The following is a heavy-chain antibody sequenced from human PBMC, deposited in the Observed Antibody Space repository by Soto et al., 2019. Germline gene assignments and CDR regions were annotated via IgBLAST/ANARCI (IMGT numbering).Heavy chain of an antibody. CDR2: INPSGGTS. D-gene: IGHD2-2*01. CDR1: GYTFTSYY. V-gene: IGHV1-46*01. CDR3: ASPSIVVVPLSLYYYYYGMDV. J-gene: IGHJ6*02. Sequence: GASVKVSRKASGYTFTSYYIHWVRQAPGQGLEWMGVINPSGGTSTSAQKFQGRVTITADESTSTAYMELSSLRSEDTAVYYCASPSIVVVPLSLYYYYYGMDVWGQGTTVTVSS.